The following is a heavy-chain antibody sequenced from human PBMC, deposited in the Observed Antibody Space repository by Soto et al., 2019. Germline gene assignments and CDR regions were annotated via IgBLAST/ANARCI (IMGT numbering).Heavy chain of an antibody. J-gene: IGHJ4*02. Sequence: QITLKESGPTLVKPTQPLTLTCTFSGFSLSTSGVGVGWIRQPPGKALEWLAVIYWYDDNRYSPSLRTRLTFTNDTSKNQVVLTMTNMDPEDTATYYGAHKATAKLTARVFDYCGQGLLVTVSS. CDR2: IYWYDDN. CDR1: GFSLSTSGVG. D-gene: IGHD2-21*02. CDR3: AHKATAKLTARVFDY. V-gene: IGHV2-5*01.